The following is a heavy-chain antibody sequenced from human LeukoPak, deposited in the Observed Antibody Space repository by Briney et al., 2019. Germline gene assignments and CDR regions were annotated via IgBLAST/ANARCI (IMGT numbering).Heavy chain of an antibody. CDR1: GYTFTSYY. J-gene: IGHJ6*03. D-gene: IGHD3-22*01. V-gene: IGHV1-46*01. CDR3: ASLIEIDHYYYYMDV. CDR2: INPSGGST. Sequence: GASVKVSCKASGYTFTSYYMHWVRQAPGQGLEWMGIINPSGGSTSYAQKFQGRVTMTRDTSTSTVYMELSSLRSEDTAVYYCASLIEIDHYYYYMDVWGKGTTVTVSS.